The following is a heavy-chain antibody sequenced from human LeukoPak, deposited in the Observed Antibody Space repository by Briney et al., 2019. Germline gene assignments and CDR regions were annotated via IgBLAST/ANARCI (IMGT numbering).Heavy chain of an antibody. Sequence: SVKVSCKACGGTFSSYAISWVRQAPGQGLEWMGRIIPIFGTANYAQKFQGRVTITTDESTSTAYMELSSLRSEDTAVYYCHYYDSSGYEFDYWGQGTLVTVSS. J-gene: IGHJ4*02. V-gene: IGHV1-69*05. CDR1: GGTFSSYA. CDR3: HYYDSSGYEFDY. D-gene: IGHD3-22*01. CDR2: IIPIFGTA.